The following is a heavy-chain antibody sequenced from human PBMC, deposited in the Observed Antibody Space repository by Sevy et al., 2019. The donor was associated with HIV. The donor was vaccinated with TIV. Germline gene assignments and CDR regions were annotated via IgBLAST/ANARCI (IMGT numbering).Heavy chain of an antibody. CDR1: GFTFSSCT. D-gene: IGHD6-13*01. Sequence: GGSLRLSCAASGFTFSSCTMNWVRQAPGKGLERVSYISSSSSTIYYADSVKGRFTISRDNAKNSLYLQMNSLRDEDMAVYYCAREGGGSSSFDYWGQGTLVTVSS. CDR3: AREGGGSSSFDY. V-gene: IGHV3-48*02. J-gene: IGHJ4*02. CDR2: ISSSSSTI.